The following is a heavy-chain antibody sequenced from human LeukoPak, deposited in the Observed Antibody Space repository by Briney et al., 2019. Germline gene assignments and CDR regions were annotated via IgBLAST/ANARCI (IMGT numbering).Heavy chain of an antibody. J-gene: IGHJ5*02. CDR3: ASENWFDP. Sequence: ASVKVSCKASEYIFSTYKIHWVRQAPGQRLEWMGWINVGNDNKIYSQKFQDRFTITKDTPASTVYMELSSLRSEDTAVYYCASENWFDPWGQGTLVTVSS. V-gene: IGHV1-3*01. CDR2: INVGNDNK. CDR1: EYIFSTYK.